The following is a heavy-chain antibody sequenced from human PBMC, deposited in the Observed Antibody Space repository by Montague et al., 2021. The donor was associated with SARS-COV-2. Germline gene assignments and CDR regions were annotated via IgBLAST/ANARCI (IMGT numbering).Heavy chain of an antibody. Sequence: SETLSLTCTVSGGSTFSNSFYWGWIRQSPGQGLEWIGNVLSSGSTFYNPSLRSRVTMSEDMSKNQFSLKLMSVTAADTAVYYCARSTVGTSHFDYWGQGTLVTVSS. D-gene: IGHD1-26*01. CDR3: ARSTVGTSHFDY. V-gene: IGHV4-39*01. CDR1: GGSTFSNSFY. J-gene: IGHJ4*02. CDR2: VLSSGST.